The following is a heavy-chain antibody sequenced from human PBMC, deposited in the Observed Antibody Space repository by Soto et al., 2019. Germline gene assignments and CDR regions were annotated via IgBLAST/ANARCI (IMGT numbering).Heavy chain of an antibody. CDR3: ARGVGATLGY. Sequence: SETLSLTCTVSGGSVSSGSYYRSWIRQPPGKGLEWIGYIYYSGSTNYNPSLKSRVTISVDTSKNQFSLKLSSVTAADTAVYYCARGVGATLGYWGQGTLVTVSS. J-gene: IGHJ4*02. CDR1: GGSVSSGSYY. V-gene: IGHV4-61*01. CDR2: IYYSGST. D-gene: IGHD1-26*01.